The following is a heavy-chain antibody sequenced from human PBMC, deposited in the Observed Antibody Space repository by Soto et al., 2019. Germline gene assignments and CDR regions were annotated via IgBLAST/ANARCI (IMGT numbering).Heavy chain of an antibody. D-gene: IGHD4-17*01. V-gene: IGHV1-24*01. J-gene: IGHJ2*01. CDR2: FDPEDGET. CDR3: ARQADTVTTLSWYFDL. CDR1: GYTLTELS. Sequence: ASVKVSCKVSGYTLTELSMHWVRQAPGKGLEWMGGFDPEDGETIYAQKFQGRVTMTEDTSTDTAYMELSSLRSEDTAVYHCARQADTVTTLSWYFDLWGRGTLVTVSS.